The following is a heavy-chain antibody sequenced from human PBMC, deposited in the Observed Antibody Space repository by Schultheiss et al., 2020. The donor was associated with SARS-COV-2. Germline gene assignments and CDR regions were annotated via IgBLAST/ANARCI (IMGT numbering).Heavy chain of an antibody. V-gene: IGHV3-30*03. CDR2: ISYDGSNK. D-gene: IGHD5-12*01. J-gene: IGHJ4*02. Sequence: GESLKISCAASGFIFSNYDMHWVRQAPGKGLEWVAVISYDGSNKYSADSVKGRFTISRDNAKNSLYLQMNSLRAEDTAVYYCARDSDSGYDIWGQGTLVTVSS. CDR1: GFIFSNYD. CDR3: ARDSDSGYDI.